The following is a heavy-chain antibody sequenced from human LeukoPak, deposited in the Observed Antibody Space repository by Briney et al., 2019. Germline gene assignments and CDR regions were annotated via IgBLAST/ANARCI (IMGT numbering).Heavy chain of an antibody. J-gene: IGHJ4*02. CDR3: ASDKIAVTGIYTFDY. Sequence: GRSLRLSCAASGFTFRSYWMSWVRQAPGKGLEWVANIKQDGSEKYYADSVKGRFTISRDNAKNSLYLQMNSLRAENTAVYYCASDKIAVTGIYTFDYWGQGTLVTVSS. V-gene: IGHV3-7*01. D-gene: IGHD6-19*01. CDR1: GFTFRSYW. CDR2: IKQDGSEK.